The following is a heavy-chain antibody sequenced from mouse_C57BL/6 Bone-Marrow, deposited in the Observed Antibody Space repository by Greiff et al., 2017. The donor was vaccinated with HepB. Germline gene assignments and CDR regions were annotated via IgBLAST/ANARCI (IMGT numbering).Heavy chain of an antibody. CDR3: ARGDSNYVDY. Sequence: VQLQQPGAVLVKPWASVKLSCKASGYTFTSYWMQWGKQRPGQGLEWIGEIDPSDCYTNYNQKFKGKATLTVDTSSSTAYMQLSSLTSEDSAVYYCARGDSNYVDYWGQGTTLTVSS. D-gene: IGHD2-5*01. V-gene: IGHV1-50*01. J-gene: IGHJ2*01. CDR2: IDPSDCYT. CDR1: GYTFTSYW.